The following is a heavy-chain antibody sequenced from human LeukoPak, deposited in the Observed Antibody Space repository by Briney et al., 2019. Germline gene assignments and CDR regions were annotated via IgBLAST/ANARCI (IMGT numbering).Heavy chain of an antibody. CDR3: ASANYQH. V-gene: IGHV1-8*03. D-gene: IGHD2-8*01. Sequence: GASVKVSCKASGYTFTSLDINWVRQPTGQGLEWMGWMNPNSGDTAYAQNFQGRVTISRTTSQSTAYMELSSLRSEDTAVYYCASANYQHWGQGTLVTVSS. CDR2: MNPNSGDT. J-gene: IGHJ1*01. CDR1: GYTFTSLD.